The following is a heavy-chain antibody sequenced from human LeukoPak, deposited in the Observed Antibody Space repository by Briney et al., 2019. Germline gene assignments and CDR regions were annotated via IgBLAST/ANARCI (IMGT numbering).Heavy chain of an antibody. D-gene: IGHD3-10*01. CDR1: GGSISSYY. V-gene: IGHV4-59*01. CDR2: IYYSGST. Sequence: SETLSLTCTVSGGSISSYYWSWIRQPPGKGLERIGHIYYSGSTNYNPSLKSRVTISVDTSKNQFSLKLSSVTAADTAVYYCARWGYGSGSYYKGGFDYWGQGTLVTVSS. J-gene: IGHJ4*02. CDR3: ARWGYGSGSYYKGGFDY.